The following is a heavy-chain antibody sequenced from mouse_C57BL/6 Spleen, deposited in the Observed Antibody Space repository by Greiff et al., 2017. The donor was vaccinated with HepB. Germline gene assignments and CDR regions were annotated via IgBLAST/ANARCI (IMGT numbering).Heavy chain of an antibody. CDR1: GYTFTSYG. CDR3: ASGQLRLRGFAY. CDR2: IYPRSGNT. D-gene: IGHD3-2*02. J-gene: IGHJ3*01. Sequence: QVQLQQSGAELARPGASVKLSCKASGYTFTSYGISWVKQRTGQGLEWIGEIYPRSGNTYYNEKFKGKATLTADKSSSTAYMELRRLTSEDSAVYFCASGQLRLRGFAYWGQGTLVTVSA. V-gene: IGHV1-81*01.